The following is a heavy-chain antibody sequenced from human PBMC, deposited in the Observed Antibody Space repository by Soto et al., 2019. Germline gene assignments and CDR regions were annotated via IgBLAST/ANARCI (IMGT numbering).Heavy chain of an antibody. V-gene: IGHV2-5*02. Sequence: QITLKESGPTLVKPTQTLTLTCTFSGFSLSTSGVGVGWIRQPPGKALEWLALIYWDDDKRYSPSLKSRLTITKDTSKNQVVLTMTNMYPVDTATYYCALGFWSGYSADYWGQGTLVTVSS. CDR2: IYWDDDK. J-gene: IGHJ4*02. CDR3: ALGFWSGYSADY. D-gene: IGHD3-3*01. CDR1: GFSLSTSGVG.